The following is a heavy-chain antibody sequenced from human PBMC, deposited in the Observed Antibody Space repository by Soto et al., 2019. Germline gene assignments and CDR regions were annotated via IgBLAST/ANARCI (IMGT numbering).Heavy chain of an antibody. J-gene: IGHJ5*02. CDR2: ISYSGTT. CDR3: ARGRGYSYGLDP. D-gene: IGHD5-18*01. CDR1: GDSISSSNNY. Sequence: QVQLQESGPGLVKPSQTLSLTCTVSGDSISSSNNYWSWIRQPPGEGLEWIGFISYSGTTSSSPSLKSRFAISLDTSKNQFSLSLSSVTAADTAVYYCARGRGYSYGLDPWGQGTLVTVSS. V-gene: IGHV4-30-4*01.